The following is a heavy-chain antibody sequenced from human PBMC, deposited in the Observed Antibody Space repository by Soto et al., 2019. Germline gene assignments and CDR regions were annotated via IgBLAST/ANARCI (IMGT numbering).Heavy chain of an antibody. Sequence: QVQLVQSGAEVKKPGSSVKVSCKAFGGTFANFAINWVRQAPGQGLEWMGGIIPIFGTGHYAQKFQGRVTITADESTSTTYMELSSLRSEDTGIYFCARDLCPLGSGSACPKFGLDLWGQGTTVTVSS. D-gene: IGHD3-10*01. CDR2: IIPIFGTG. CDR3: ARDLCPLGSGSACPKFGLDL. CDR1: GGTFANFA. V-gene: IGHV1-69*01. J-gene: IGHJ6*02.